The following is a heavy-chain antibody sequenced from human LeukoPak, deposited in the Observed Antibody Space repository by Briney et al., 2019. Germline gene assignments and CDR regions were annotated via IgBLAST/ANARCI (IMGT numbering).Heavy chain of an antibody. V-gene: IGHV4-4*07. D-gene: IGHD3-22*01. CDR3: ASTPLGYYDSSGYYSHDY. CDR2: IYNSGST. J-gene: IGHJ4*02. Sequence: SETLSLTCTVSGGSISSYYWSWIRQPAGKGLEWIGRIYNSGSTNYSPSLKSRVTISVDTSKNQFSLKLSSVTAADTAVYYCASTPLGYYDSSGYYSHDYWGQGTLVTVSS. CDR1: GGSISSYY.